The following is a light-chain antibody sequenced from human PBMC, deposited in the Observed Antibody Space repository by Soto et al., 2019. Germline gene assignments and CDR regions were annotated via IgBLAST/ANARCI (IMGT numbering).Light chain of an antibody. Sequence: DIQMTQSPSSLSASVGDRVTITCRASQSISSYLNWYHQKPGKAPKILIYAASSLQSGVPSRFSGSGSGTVFTLTISRLQPEDLATYYCQQRYSTPYTFGQGTKLEIK. CDR1: QSISSY. V-gene: IGKV1-39*01. CDR3: QQRYSTPYT. J-gene: IGKJ2*01. CDR2: AAS.